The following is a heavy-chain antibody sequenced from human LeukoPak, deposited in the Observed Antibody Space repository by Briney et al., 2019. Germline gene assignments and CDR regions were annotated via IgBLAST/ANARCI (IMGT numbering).Heavy chain of an antibody. J-gene: IGHJ3*02. CDR1: GGSISSYY. V-gene: IGHV4-59*01. CDR2: INYSGST. CDR3: ARQAGYYDSSGYHDAFDI. D-gene: IGHD3-22*01. Sequence: PSETLSLTCTVSGGSISSYYWSWIRQPPGKGLEWVGYINYSGSTNYNPSLKSRVTISVDTSRNQLSPKLTSVTAADTAVYYCARQAGYYDSSGYHDAFDIWGQGTMVTVSS.